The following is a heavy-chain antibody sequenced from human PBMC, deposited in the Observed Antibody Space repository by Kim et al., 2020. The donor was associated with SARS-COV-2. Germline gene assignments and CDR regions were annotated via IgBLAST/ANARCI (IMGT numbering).Heavy chain of an antibody. CDR2: LWSDGSNK. CDR3: ARDLGSCSGGNCYPHYYGMDV. J-gene: IGHJ6*02. Sequence: GGSLRLSCAASGFTFYSNGMHWVRQAPGKGLEWVAVLWSDGSNKYYADAVKGRFTISRDNSKNTLYLQMSSLRAEDTAVYYCARDLGSCSGGNCYPHYYGMDVWGQGTTVNVSS. CDR1: GFTFYSNG. V-gene: IGHV3-33*01. D-gene: IGHD2-15*01.